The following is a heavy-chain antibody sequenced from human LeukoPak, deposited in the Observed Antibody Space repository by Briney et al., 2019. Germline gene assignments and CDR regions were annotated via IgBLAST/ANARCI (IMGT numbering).Heavy chain of an antibody. Sequence: PSETLSLTCTVSGGSITNTNYYWAWIRQPPGEGLEWIWSVYHSGITYYTPSLKSRVSIAVDTSKDHFSLKVTSVTAADTAVYYCAREWQYQFDYWGQGSLVTISS. CDR3: AREWQYQFDY. CDR1: GGSITNTNYY. D-gene: IGHD4-11*01. V-gene: IGHV4-39*07. CDR2: VYHSGIT. J-gene: IGHJ4*02.